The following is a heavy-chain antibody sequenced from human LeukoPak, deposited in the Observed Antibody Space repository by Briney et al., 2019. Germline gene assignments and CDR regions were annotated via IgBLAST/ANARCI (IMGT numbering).Heavy chain of an antibody. D-gene: IGHD3-10*01. Sequence: PGGSLRLSCAASGLSFSSSWMSWVRQAPGKGLEWVAVISYDGSNKYYADSVKGRFTISRDNSKNTLYLQMNSLRAEDTAVYYCARDWYYYGSGTRGYFDYWGQGTLVTVSS. CDR2: ISYDGSNK. CDR1: GLSFSSSW. V-gene: IGHV3-30*03. J-gene: IGHJ4*02. CDR3: ARDWYYYGSGTRGYFDY.